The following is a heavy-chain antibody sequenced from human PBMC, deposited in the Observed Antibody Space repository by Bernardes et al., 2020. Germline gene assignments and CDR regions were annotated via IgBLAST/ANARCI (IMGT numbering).Heavy chain of an antibody. D-gene: IGHD3-9*01. CDR1: GYTFTSYD. Sequence: ASVKVSCKASGYTFTSYDINWVRQATGQGLEWMGWMNPNSGNTGYAQKFQGRVTMTRNTSISTAYMELSSLRSEDTAVYYCARSTYYDILTGCWKGYYYYGMDVWGKGTTVTVAP. CDR2: MNPNSGNT. V-gene: IGHV1-8*01. CDR3: ARSTYYDILTGCWKGYYYYGMDV. J-gene: IGHJ6*04.